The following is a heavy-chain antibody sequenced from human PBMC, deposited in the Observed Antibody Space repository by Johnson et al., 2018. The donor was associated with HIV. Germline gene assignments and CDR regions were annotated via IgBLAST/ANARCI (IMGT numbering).Heavy chain of an antibody. CDR2: ISYDGSNK. Sequence: QVQLVESGGGVVQPGRSLRLSCAASGFTFSSYAMHWVRQAPGKGLEWVAVISYDGSNKYYADSVKGRFTNSRDNSKNTLYLQMNSLRAEDTAVYYCARDKYPPTAAAGTDAFDIWGQGTMVTVSS. J-gene: IGHJ3*02. D-gene: IGHD6-13*01. V-gene: IGHV3-30-3*01. CDR1: GFTFSSYA. CDR3: ARDKYPPTAAAGTDAFDI.